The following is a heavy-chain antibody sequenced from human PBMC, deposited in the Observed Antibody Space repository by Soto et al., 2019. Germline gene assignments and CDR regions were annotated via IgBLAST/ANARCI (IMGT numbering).Heavy chain of an antibody. Sequence: SETLSLTCTVSGGSISSGGYYWSWIRQHPGKGLEWIGYIYYSGSTNYNPSLKSRVTISVDTSKNQFSLKLSSVTAADTAVYYCARVRDGYNYVFDYWGQGTLVTVSS. J-gene: IGHJ4*02. CDR3: ARVRDGYNYVFDY. CDR2: IYYSGST. CDR1: GGSISSGGYY. D-gene: IGHD5-12*01. V-gene: IGHV4-61*08.